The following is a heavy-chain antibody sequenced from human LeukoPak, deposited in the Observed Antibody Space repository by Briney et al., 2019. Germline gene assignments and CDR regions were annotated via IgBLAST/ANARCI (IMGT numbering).Heavy chain of an antibody. V-gene: IGHV3-48*03. CDR3: AGDGDCSSTSCYPYYYFDY. CDR2: ISSSGSTI. Sequence: GGSLRLSCAASGFTFSSYEMNWVRQAPGKGLEWVSYISSSGSTIYYADSVKGRFTISRDNAKNSLYLQMNSLRAEDTAVYYCAGDGDCSSTSCYPYYYFDYWGQGTLVTVSS. J-gene: IGHJ4*02. CDR1: GFTFSSYE. D-gene: IGHD2-2*01.